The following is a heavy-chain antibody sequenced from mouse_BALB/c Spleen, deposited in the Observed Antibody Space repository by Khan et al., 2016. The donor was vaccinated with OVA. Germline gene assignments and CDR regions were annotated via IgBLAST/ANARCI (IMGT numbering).Heavy chain of an antibody. CDR2: INSDGDYT. D-gene: IGHD2-1*01. Sequence: EVQLVESGGGLVKPGGSLKLSCAASVFTFSTYAMSWVRQTPEKRLEWVATINSDGDYTYYLDSVKGRFTISRDNAKNTLYLQMTSLRSEDTAMYYCARSPYGNFAYWGQGTLVTVSA. J-gene: IGHJ3*01. CDR3: ARSPYGNFAY. CDR1: VFTFSTYA. V-gene: IGHV5-9-3*01.